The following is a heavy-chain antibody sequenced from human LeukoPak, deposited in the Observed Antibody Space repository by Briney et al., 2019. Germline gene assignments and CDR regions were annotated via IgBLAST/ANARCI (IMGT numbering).Heavy chain of an antibody. CDR3: AKDFRIGYSAHFDY. D-gene: IGHD2-21*01. Sequence: GALRLSSVGSGFTFRSHAMSWVRQAPEKGLEFVSGIYENGGTTYYADSVKGRFSISRDNSKNTLYLQMDSLRGEDTAVYYCAKDFRIGYSAHFDYWGQGALVTVSS. J-gene: IGHJ4*02. CDR1: GFTFRSHA. V-gene: IGHV3-23*01. CDR2: IYENGGTT.